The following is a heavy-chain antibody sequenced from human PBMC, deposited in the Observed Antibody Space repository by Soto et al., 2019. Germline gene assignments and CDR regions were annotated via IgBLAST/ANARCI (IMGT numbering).Heavy chain of an antibody. J-gene: IGHJ4*02. CDR3: ASGKGVDGSHYLDY. D-gene: IGHD1-26*01. Sequence: SETLSLTCAVYGGSFSGYYWSWIRQPPGKGLEWIGEINHSGSTNYNPSLKSRVTISIDTSKNQFSLNLTSVTAADTAVYYCASGKGVDGSHYLDYWGQGTLVTVSS. CDR1: GGSFSGYY. CDR2: INHSGST. V-gene: IGHV4-34*01.